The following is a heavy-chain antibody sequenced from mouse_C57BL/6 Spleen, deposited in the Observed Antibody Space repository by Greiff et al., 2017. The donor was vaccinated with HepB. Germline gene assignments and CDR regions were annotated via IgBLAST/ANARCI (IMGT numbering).Heavy chain of an antibody. D-gene: IGHD2-10*02. V-gene: IGHV14-3*01. CDR2: IDPANGNT. CDR3: ATDSITFSWFAY. Sequence: VQLKESVAELVRPGASVKLSCTASGFNIKNTYMHWVKQRPEQGLEWIGRIDPANGNTKYAPKFQGKATITADTSSNTAYLQLSSLTSEDTAIYYGATDSITFSWFAYWGQGTLVTVSA. CDR1: GFNIKNTY. J-gene: IGHJ3*01.